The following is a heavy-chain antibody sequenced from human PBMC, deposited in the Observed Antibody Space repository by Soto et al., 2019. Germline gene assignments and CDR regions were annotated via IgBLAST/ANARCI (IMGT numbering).Heavy chain of an antibody. J-gene: IGHJ6*02. D-gene: IGHD3-22*01. CDR3: AKTYYYDSSGYWSAEESNGMDV. V-gene: IGHV3-30*18. Sequence: SLRLSCAASGFTFSSYGMHWVRQAPGKGLEWVAVISYDGSNKYYADSVKGRFTISRDNSKNTLYLQMNSLRAEDTAVYYCAKTYYYDSSGYWSAEESNGMDVWAQGTTVTVSS. CDR2: ISYDGSNK. CDR1: GFTFSSYG.